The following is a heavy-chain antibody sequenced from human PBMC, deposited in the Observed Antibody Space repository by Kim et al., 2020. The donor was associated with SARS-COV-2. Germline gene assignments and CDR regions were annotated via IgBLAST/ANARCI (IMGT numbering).Heavy chain of an antibody. CDR3: ARAEGQQLVWGYAMDV. V-gene: IGHV3-33*08. D-gene: IGHD6-13*01. CDR1: GFSISNYG. CDR2: IWFDGSNV. J-gene: IGHJ6*02. Sequence: GGSLRLSCAASGFSISNYGMHWVRQAPGKGLEWVALIWFDGSNVYYPDSVKGRFIISRDNSKNTIYLQLNSLRAEDTAVYYCARAEGQQLVWGYAMDVWGQGTTVTVSS.